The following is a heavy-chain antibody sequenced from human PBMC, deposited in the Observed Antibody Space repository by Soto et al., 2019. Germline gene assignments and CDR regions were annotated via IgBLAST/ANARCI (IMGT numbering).Heavy chain of an antibody. D-gene: IGHD2-21*01. CDR1: GYTFTNHG. V-gene: IGHV1-18*04. CDR3: ARDFYPVAYFFDY. Sequence: QVQLVQSGPELKKPGASVKVSCKASGYTFTNHGISWVRQAPGQGLEWVGWVSGYNDKTKSAQKFKCRVTMTTDTSTSTAYMELRSLRSDDTAVYYCARDFYPVAYFFDYWGQGTLVTVSS. J-gene: IGHJ4*02. CDR2: VSGYNDKT.